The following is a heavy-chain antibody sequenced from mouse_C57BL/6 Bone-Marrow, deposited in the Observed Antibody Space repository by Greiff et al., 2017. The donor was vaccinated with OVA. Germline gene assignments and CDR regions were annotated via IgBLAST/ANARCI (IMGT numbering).Heavy chain of an antibody. CDR1: GFTFSSYA. CDR3: TRGLRPAWFAY. J-gene: IGHJ3*01. D-gene: IGHD2-4*01. Sequence: EVQGVESGEGLVKPGGSLKLSCAASGFTFSSYAMSWVRQTPEKRLEWVAYISSGGDYIYYADTVKGRFTISRDNARNTLYLQMSSLKSEDTAMYYCTRGLRPAWFAYWGQGTLVTVSA. V-gene: IGHV5-9-1*02. CDR2: ISSGGDYI.